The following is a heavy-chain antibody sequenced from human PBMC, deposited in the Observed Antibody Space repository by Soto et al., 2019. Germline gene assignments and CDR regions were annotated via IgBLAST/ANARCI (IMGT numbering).Heavy chain of an antibody. Sequence: QVQLVQSGAEVKKPGSSVKVSCKASGGTFSSYAISWVRQAPGQGLEWMGGIIPIFGTANYAQKFQGRVTITADESTTTANMRLGGWKSEERALNSGAEDLVEIPAGGTGFAPGAKGTRVT. CDR1: GGTFSSYA. CDR2: IIPIFGTA. D-gene: IGHD2-2*01. CDR3: AEDLVEIPAGGTGFAP. V-gene: IGHV1-69*01. J-gene: IGHJ5*02.